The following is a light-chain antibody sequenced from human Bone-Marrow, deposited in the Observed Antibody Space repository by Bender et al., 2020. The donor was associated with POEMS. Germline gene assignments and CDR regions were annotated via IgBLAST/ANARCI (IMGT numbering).Light chain of an antibody. Sequence: QSALTQSASVSGSPGQSITISCIGTYSDIGTYNYVSWYQQHPGKAPKLMIFEVTKRPSGVPDRFSGSKSGNTASLTISGLQDEDEADYYCSSYSSSSTMWLFGGGTKLTVL. CDR1: YSDIGTYNY. J-gene: IGLJ3*02. V-gene: IGLV2-14*01. CDR3: SSYSSSSTMWL. CDR2: EVT.